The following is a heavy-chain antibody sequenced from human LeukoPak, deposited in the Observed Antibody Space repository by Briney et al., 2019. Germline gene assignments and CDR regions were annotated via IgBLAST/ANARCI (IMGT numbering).Heavy chain of an antibody. Sequence: SETLSLTCTVSGGSISSGDYYWSWIRQPPGKGLEWIGYIYYSGSTYYYPSLKSRVTISVDTSKNQFSLKLSSVTAADTAVYYCARAEWAAVDYWGQGTLVTVSS. J-gene: IGHJ4*02. CDR2: IYYSGST. D-gene: IGHD1-14*01. CDR3: ARAEWAAVDY. CDR1: GGSISSGDYY. V-gene: IGHV4-30-4*08.